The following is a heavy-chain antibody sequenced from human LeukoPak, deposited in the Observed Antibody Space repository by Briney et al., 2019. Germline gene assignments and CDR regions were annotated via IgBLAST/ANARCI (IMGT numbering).Heavy chain of an antibody. CDR1: GGSISSGGYY. V-gene: IGHV4-39*07. J-gene: IGHJ4*02. CDR2: IYYSGST. D-gene: IGHD4-17*01. CDR3: TREDYGDASIDY. Sequence: SETLSLTCTVSGGSISSGGYYWDWIRQPPGKGLEWIGSIYYSGSTYYNPSLKSRVTMAVDTSKNQCSLRLTSVTAADTAVYFCTREDYGDASIDYWGQGTLVTVSS.